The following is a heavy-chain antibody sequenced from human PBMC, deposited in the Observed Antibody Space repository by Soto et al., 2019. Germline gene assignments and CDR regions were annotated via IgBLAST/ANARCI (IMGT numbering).Heavy chain of an antibody. D-gene: IGHD3-3*01. J-gene: IGHJ5*02. CDR3: ARDLRGYDFWSGYQGWFDP. CDR1: GGSISSADYY. V-gene: IGHV4-30-4*01. CDR2: IYYSGST. Sequence: SWTLSLTGTFSGGSISSADYYGSWIRQPPGKGLEWIGYIYYSGSTYYNPSLKSRVTISVDTSKNQFSLKLSSVTAADTAVYYCARDLRGYDFWSGYQGWFDPWGQGTLVTVSS.